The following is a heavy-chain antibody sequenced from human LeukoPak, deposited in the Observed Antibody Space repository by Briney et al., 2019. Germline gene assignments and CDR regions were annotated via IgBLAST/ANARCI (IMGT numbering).Heavy chain of an antibody. CDR2: ISGSGGST. CDR3: AKAPGIAVAGTYLEYFQH. CDR1: GFTFSSYA. Sequence: GGSLRLSCAASGFTFSSYAMSWVRQAPGKGLEWVSAISGSGGSTYYADSAKGRFTISRDNSKNTLYLQMNSLRAEDTAVYYCAKAPGIAVAGTYLEYFQHWGQGTLVTVSS. V-gene: IGHV3-23*01. J-gene: IGHJ1*01. D-gene: IGHD6-19*01.